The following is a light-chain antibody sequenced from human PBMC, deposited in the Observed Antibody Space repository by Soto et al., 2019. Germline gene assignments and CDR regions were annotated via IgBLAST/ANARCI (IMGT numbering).Light chain of an antibody. J-gene: IGLJ1*01. Sequence: SVLTQLPSASGSAGQRVAMSCSGGGSNIGSNTVNWFQQVPGTAPKLLIHTNDQRPSGVPARFSGSKSVTSASLAISGLQSEDEADYYSAASDDSLNGYVFATGTKVTVL. CDR2: TND. CDR3: AASDDSLNGYV. V-gene: IGLV1-44*01. CDR1: GSNIGSNT.